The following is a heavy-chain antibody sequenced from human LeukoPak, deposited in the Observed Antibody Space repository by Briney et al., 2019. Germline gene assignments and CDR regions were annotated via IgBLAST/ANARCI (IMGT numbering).Heavy chain of an antibody. D-gene: IGHD3-16*01. Sequence: SETLSLTCSVSGGSISSYYWSWLRQPPGKGLEWIGAIHSSGSTNYNPSLKSRVTISADTSKNQFSLKLSSVTAADTAVYYCARGRALLKPRGGGYFDLWGRGILVTVSS. J-gene: IGHJ2*01. V-gene: IGHV4-59*12. CDR3: ARGRALLKPRGGGYFDL. CDR1: GGSISSYY. CDR2: IHSSGST.